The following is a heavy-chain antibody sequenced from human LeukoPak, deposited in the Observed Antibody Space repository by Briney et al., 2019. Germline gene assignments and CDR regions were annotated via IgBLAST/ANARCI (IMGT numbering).Heavy chain of an antibody. V-gene: IGHV3-21*04. Sequence: PGGSLRLSCAASGFTFSSYSMNWVRQAPGKGLEWVSSISSSSSYIYYADSVKGRFTISRDNAKKLLYLQMNSLRAEDTAVYYCAREVAGNSQNYYYYMDVWGKGTTVTVSS. CDR1: GFTFSSYS. J-gene: IGHJ6*03. CDR2: ISSSSSYI. D-gene: IGHD1-7*01. CDR3: AREVAGNSQNYYYYMDV.